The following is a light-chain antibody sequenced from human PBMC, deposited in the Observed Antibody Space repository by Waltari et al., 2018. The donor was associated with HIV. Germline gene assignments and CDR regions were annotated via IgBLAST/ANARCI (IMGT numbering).Light chain of an antibody. Sequence: ENVLTQSPGTRSLSPGERATLSCRASRSVSSNYLTWYQQRPGTAPMLLIYAASTRATAIPDRFSGSGSGTDCTLTISRLEPEDFAVYYCQQYGTSPYTFGQGTKVEI. CDR1: RSVSSNY. CDR2: AAS. J-gene: IGKJ2*01. V-gene: IGKV3-20*01. CDR3: QQYGTSPYT.